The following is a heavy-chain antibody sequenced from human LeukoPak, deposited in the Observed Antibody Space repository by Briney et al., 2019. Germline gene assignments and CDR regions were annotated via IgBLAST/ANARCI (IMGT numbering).Heavy chain of an antibody. V-gene: IGHV3-53*01. J-gene: IGHJ6*03. CDR1: GFTVSSNS. Sequence: GGSLRLSCTVSGFTVSSNSMSWVRQAPGKGLEWVSFIYSDNTHYSDSVKGRFTISRDNSKNTLYLQMNSLRAEDTAVYYCASALTARYMDVWGKGTTVTVSS. CDR2: IYSDNT. CDR3: ASALTARYMDV.